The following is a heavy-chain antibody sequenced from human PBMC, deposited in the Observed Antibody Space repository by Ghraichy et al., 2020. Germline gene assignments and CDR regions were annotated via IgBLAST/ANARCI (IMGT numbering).Heavy chain of an antibody. CDR1: RGTFSSYA. D-gene: IGHD3-22*01. V-gene: IGHV1-69*04. CDR2: IIPILGIA. Sequence: SVKVSCKASRGTFSSYAISWVRQAPGQGLEWMGRIIPILGIANYAQKFQGRVTITADKSTSTAYMELSSLRSEDTAVYYCATEPGAYDSSGYPGYWGQGTLVTVSS. J-gene: IGHJ4*02. CDR3: ATEPGAYDSSGYPGY.